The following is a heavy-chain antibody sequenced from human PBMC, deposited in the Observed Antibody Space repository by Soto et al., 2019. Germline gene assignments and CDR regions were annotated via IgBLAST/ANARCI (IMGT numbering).Heavy chain of an antibody. D-gene: IGHD3-22*01. CDR2: IYYSGST. CDR1: GGSISSGDYY. Sequence: SETLSLTCTVSGGSISSGDYYWSWIRQPPGKGLEWIGYIYYSGSTYYNPSLKSRVTISVDTSKNQFSLKLSSVTAADTAVYYCASRPLNYYDSSGYSHFDYWGQGTLVTAPQ. V-gene: IGHV4-30-4*01. J-gene: IGHJ4*02. CDR3: ASRPLNYYDSSGYSHFDY.